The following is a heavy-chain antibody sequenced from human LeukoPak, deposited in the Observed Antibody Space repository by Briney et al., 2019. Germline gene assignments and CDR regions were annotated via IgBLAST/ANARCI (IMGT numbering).Heavy chain of an antibody. CDR3: ARGVDILTGSNWFDP. CDR2: MNPNSGNT. D-gene: IGHD3-9*01. J-gene: IGHJ5*02. CDR1: AYTFTSYD. Sequence: ASVKVSCKASAYTFTSYDINWVRQATGQGLEWMGWMNPNSGNTGYAQKFQGRVTMTRSTSISTAYMELSSLRSEDTAVYYCARGVDILTGSNWFDPWGQGTLVTVSS. V-gene: IGHV1-8*01.